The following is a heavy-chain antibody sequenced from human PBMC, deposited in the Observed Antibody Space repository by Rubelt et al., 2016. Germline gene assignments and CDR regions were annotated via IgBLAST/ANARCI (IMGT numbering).Heavy chain of an antibody. V-gene: IGHV4-39*07. CDR2: IYYSRST. CDR1: GGSISSSSYY. Sequence: QLQLQESGPGLVKPSETLSLTCTVSGGSISSSSYYWGWIRQPPGKGLEWIGSIYYSRSTYYNPSLKSRVTMSVDTAKNQFALKLSSVTAAETAVYCCARDPRAGTTSFDYWGQGTLVTVSS. CDR3: ARDPRAGTTSFDY. D-gene: IGHD1-7*01. J-gene: IGHJ4*02.